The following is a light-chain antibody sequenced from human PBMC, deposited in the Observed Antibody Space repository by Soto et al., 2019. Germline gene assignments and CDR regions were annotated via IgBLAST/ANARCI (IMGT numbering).Light chain of an antibody. V-gene: IGKV1-12*01. CDR3: QQANAYPRT. CDR2: AAS. J-gene: IGKJ1*01. Sequence: DIQMTQSPSSVSASVGDRASITCRASQGIGSQLAWYQQKPGKAPKLLIHAASTLQRGVPSRFSGSGSGTDFTLTISSLQSEDFATYYCQQANAYPRTFGQGTKVDIK. CDR1: QGIGSQ.